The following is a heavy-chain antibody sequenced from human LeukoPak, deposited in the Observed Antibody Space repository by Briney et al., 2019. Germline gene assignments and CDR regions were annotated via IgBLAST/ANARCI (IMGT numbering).Heavy chain of an antibody. Sequence: SVKVSCKASGGTFSSHAIAWVRQAPGQGPEWMGGIIPISGTANYAQTFQGRVTITTDESTSTAYLELSSLASDDTAVYYCARGLQYQLLKALGHYYMDVWGEGTTVTVSS. V-gene: IGHV1-69*05. CDR2: IIPISGTA. CDR1: GGTFSSHA. CDR3: ARGLQYQLLKALGHYYMDV. J-gene: IGHJ6*03. D-gene: IGHD2-2*01.